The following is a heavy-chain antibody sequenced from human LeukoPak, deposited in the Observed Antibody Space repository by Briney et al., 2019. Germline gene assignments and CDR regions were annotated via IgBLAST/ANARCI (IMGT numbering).Heavy chain of an antibody. Sequence: GGSLRLSCAASGFTFSDYYMNWLRQAPGKGLEWVSYISGTDNNIYYADPVRGRFAISRDNAKNSLFLQMNSLRAEDTAVYYCARVGRSGLLVVVIANPLWGFDYWGQGTLVTVSS. CDR1: GFTFSDYY. CDR2: ISGTDNNI. J-gene: IGHJ4*02. V-gene: IGHV3-11*04. D-gene: IGHD3-22*01. CDR3: ARVGRSGLLVVVIANPLWGFDY.